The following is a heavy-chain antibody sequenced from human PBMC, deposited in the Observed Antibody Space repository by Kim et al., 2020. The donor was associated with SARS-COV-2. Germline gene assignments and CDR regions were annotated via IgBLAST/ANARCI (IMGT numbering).Heavy chain of an antibody. CDR2: ISASGGYT. CDR1: GFTFDNYA. J-gene: IGHJ6*02. D-gene: IGHD6-19*01. V-gene: IGHV3-23*01. Sequence: GGSLRLSCAASGFTFDNYAMSWVRQAPGKGLEWVSIISASGGYTYYTDSVKGRFSISRDNSKNTLYLQMNSLRAEDTAGYYCAKVSVAGGYYYYGMDVWGQGTTVTVSS. CDR3: AKVSVAGGYYYYGMDV.